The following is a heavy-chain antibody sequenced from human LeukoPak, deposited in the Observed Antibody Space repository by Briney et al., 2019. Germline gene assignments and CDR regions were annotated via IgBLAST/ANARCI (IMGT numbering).Heavy chain of an antibody. CDR1: GFTFSSYA. D-gene: IGHD3-3*01. CDR3: ARDGTYYDFWSGYYSDNWFDP. CDR2: ISYDGSNK. V-gene: IGHV3-30-3*01. J-gene: IGHJ5*02. Sequence: GGSLRLSCAASGFTFSSYAMHWVRQAPGKGLEWVAVISYDGSNKYYADSVKGRFTISRDNSKNTLYLQMNSLRAEDTAVYYCARDGTYYDFWSGYYSDNWFDPWGQGTLVTVSS.